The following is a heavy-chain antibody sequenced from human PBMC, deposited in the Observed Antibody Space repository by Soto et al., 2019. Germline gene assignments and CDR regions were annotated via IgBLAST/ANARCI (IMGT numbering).Heavy chain of an antibody. CDR2: MNPNSGNT. CDR3: ARFKGAAAGTH. D-gene: IGHD6-13*01. J-gene: IGHJ4*02. V-gene: IGHV1-8*01. Sequence: GASVKVTCKASGYTFPSCDINWVRQATGQGLEWMGWMNPNSGNTGYAQKFQGRVTMTRNTSISTAYMELSSLRSEDTAVYYCARFKGAAAGTHWGQGTLVTVYS. CDR1: GYTFPSCD.